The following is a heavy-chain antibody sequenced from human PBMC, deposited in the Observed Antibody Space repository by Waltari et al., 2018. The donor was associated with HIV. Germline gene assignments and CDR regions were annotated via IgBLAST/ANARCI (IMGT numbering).Heavy chain of an antibody. D-gene: IGHD5-12*01. J-gene: IGHJ4*02. Sequence: EVQLVESGGGLVKPGGSLRLSCAASGFIFSNAWRDWVRQAPGKGREWVGRIKRKSDGGTADYAAPVKGRFTISRDDSKNVLYLQMNSLKTEDTAVYYCTTDNMIIVALDYWGQGTLLTVSS. V-gene: IGHV3-15*01. CDR3: TTDNMIIVALDY. CDR2: IKRKSDGGTA. CDR1: GFIFSNAW.